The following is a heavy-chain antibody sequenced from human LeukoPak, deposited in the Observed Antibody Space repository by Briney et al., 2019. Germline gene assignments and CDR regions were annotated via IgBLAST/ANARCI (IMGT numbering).Heavy chain of an antibody. CDR3: ARDRQRYCSGGSCYSGDYYYYGMDV. CDR1: GFTFSSYA. CDR2: ISYVGSIK. J-gene: IGHJ6*02. Sequence: GGSRRLSCAASGFTFSSYAMHWFRQAPGKGLEWVAVISYVGSIKYYADSVKGRFTISRDNSKNTLYLQMNSLRAEDTAVYYCARDRQRYCSGGSCYSGDYYYYGMDVWGQGTTVTVSS. D-gene: IGHD2-15*01. V-gene: IGHV3-30*04.